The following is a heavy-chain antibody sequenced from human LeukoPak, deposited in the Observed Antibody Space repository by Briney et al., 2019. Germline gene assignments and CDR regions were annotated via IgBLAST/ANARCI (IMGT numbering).Heavy chain of an antibody. J-gene: IGHJ4*02. CDR1: GVSISSSH. D-gene: IGHD3-16*01. V-gene: IGHV4-4*07. CDR3: ARVGAFGGEFDS. CDR2: LYTSSYT. Sequence: PSETLSLTCTVSGVSISSSHWSWIRQSAGKGPEWIGRLYTSSYTNYNPSLRSRVTISVDTSKNQFSLTLSSVTAADTAVYFCARVGAFGGEFDSWGQGTLVTVSS.